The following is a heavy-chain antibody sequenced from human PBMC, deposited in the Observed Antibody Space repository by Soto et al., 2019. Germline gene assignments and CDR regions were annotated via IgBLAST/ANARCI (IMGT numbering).Heavy chain of an antibody. V-gene: IGHV2-5*02. D-gene: IGHD3-22*01. Sequence: QITLKESGPTLVKPTQTLTLTCTFSGFSLSTSGVGVGWIRQPPGKALEWLALIYWDDDKRYSPSLKSRLTITKDPSKNQVVLTMTNMDPVNTAKYSWAHKDSGGYPPSWGKGPLVPVP. CDR2: IYWDDDK. J-gene: IGHJ5*02. CDR1: GFSLSTSGVG. CDR3: AHKDSGGYPPS.